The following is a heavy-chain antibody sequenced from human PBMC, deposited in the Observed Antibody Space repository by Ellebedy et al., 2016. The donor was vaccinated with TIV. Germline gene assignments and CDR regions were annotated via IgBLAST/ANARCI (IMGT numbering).Heavy chain of an antibody. J-gene: IGHJ5*02. D-gene: IGHD6-13*01. Sequence: MPSETLSLTCTVSGGSISSGGYYWSWLRQHPGKGLEWIGYIYYSGSTYYNPSLKSRVTISVDTSENQFSLKLSSVTAADTAVYYCARAKEQQLDFGGHFWFDPWGQGTLVTVSS. CDR2: IYYSGST. CDR3: ARAKEQQLDFGGHFWFDP. CDR1: GGSISSGGYY. V-gene: IGHV4-31*03.